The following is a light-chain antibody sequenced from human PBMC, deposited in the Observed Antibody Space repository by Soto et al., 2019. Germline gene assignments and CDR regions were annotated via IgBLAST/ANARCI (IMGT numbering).Light chain of an antibody. CDR1: SSDVGNYKY. J-gene: IGLJ1*01. CDR2: EVS. Sequence: QSALTQPASVSGSPGQSITISCTGTSSDVGNYKYVSWYQQHPGKAPKLMIYEVSNRPSGVSNRFSCSKSGNTASLTIFGIQAEDETDYYCFSYKRCGTYVFGIATQVTV. V-gene: IGLV2-14*01. CDR3: FSYKRCGTYV.